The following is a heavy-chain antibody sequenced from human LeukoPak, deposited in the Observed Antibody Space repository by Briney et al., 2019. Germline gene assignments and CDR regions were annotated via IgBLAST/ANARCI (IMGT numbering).Heavy chain of an antibody. CDR3: ARGRPGGYCSSTSCPPRVYYYYYYMDV. V-gene: IGHV4-34*01. J-gene: IGHJ6*03. Sequence: SETLSLTCAVYGGSFSGYYWSWLRQPPGKGLEWIGEINHSGCTNYSPSLKSRVTISVDTSKNQFSLKLSSVTAADTAVYYCARGRPGGYCSSTSCPPRVYYYYYYMDVWGKGTTVTVSS. D-gene: IGHD2-2*01. CDR1: GGSFSGYY. CDR2: INHSGCT.